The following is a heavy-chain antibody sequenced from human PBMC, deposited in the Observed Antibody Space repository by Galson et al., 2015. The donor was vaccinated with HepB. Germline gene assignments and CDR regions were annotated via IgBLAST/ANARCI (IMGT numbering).Heavy chain of an antibody. D-gene: IGHD3-10*01. CDR2: TYYKSKWYD. CDR1: GDSVSSDSAT. CDR3: SRESVTMVRGVIYDYYGMDV. J-gene: IGHJ6*02. Sequence: CAISGDSVSSDSATWNWIRQSPSRGLEWLGRTYYKSKWYDDYAVSVKSRMTINPDTSKNQLSLLLKSVTPEDTAVYYCSRESVTMVRGVIYDYYGMDVWGQGTTVTVSS. V-gene: IGHV6-1*01.